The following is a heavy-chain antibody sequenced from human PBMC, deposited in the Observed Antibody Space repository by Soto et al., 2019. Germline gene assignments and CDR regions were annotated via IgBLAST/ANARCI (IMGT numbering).Heavy chain of an antibody. CDR1: GFSLSTSGVG. CDR3: AYLPCSGGSCYWFSFSGMDV. V-gene: IGHV2-5*02. CDR2: IYWDDVK. Sequence: QITLKESGPTLVKPTQTLTLTCTFSGFSLSTSGVGVAWIRQPPGKALEWLALIYWDDVKRYRPSLESRLTITQDNSKNQVGLTMTNMDSVDTATYYCAYLPCSGGSCYWFSFSGMDVWGQGTTVTVSS. J-gene: IGHJ6*02. D-gene: IGHD2-15*01.